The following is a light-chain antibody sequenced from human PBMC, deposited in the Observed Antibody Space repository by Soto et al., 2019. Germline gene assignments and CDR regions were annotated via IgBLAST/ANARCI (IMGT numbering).Light chain of an antibody. CDR3: QQYIDART. V-gene: IGKV3-20*01. CDR1: QTVNRNY. CDR2: GVS. Sequence: EIVLTQSPGILALSLGDGATLSCRASQTVNRNYLAWYLQKPGQPPRLLIYGVSNRAPGVPDRFSGGGSGTDFTLTIARLEADDFGTYYGQQYIDARTFGQGTRVEGK. J-gene: IGKJ1*01.